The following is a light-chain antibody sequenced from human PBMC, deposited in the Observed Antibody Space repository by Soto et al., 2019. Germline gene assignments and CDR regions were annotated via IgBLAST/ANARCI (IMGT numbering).Light chain of an antibody. V-gene: IGKV3-20*01. CDR1: QSVSTNF. Sequence: EIVMTQSRCTLSLSPGEGATLSCRAIQSVSTNFFAWYQQKPGQAPRLLIYGASTRATGIPDRFSGSGSGTDITLTISRLEPEDFAVYYCQQYGRTSWTFGQGTKVEIK. CDR3: QQYGRTSWT. CDR2: GAS. J-gene: IGKJ1*01.